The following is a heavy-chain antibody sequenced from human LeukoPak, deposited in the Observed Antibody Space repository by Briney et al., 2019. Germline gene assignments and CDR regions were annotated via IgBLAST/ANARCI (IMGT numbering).Heavy chain of an antibody. D-gene: IGHD3-22*01. Sequence: GGSLRLSCAASGFTFDDYTVHWARQARGGGLEGVSLLSWGGGSTYSADSVKGRCTISRDNSKNTLYLQMNSLRAEDTAVYYCAKLLYYYDSSQPYWGQGTLVTVSS. CDR1: GFTFDDYT. CDR2: LSWGGGST. CDR3: AKLLYYYDSSQPY. J-gene: IGHJ4*02. V-gene: IGHV3-23*01.